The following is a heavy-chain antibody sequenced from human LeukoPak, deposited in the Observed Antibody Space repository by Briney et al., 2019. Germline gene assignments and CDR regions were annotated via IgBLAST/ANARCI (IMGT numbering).Heavy chain of an antibody. V-gene: IGHV4-31*03. CDR3: ARGSYSGWAAPLGY. CDR2: IYYSGST. Sequence: SETLSLTCTVSGGSISSGGYYWSWIGHHPGKGLEWIGYIYYSGSTYYNPSLKSRVTISVDTSKNQFSLKLSSVTAADTAVYYCARGSYSGWAAPLGYWGQGTLVTVSS. CDR1: GGSISSGGYY. D-gene: IGHD3-10*01. J-gene: IGHJ4*02.